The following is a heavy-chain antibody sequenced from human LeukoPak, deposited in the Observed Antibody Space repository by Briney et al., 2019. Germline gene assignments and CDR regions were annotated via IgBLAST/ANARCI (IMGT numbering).Heavy chain of an antibody. J-gene: IGHJ4*02. D-gene: IGHD2-2*01. Sequence: QPGGSLRLSCAASGFTFSSYAMSWVRQAPGKGLEWVSAISGSGGSTYYADSVKGRFTISRDNSKNTLYLQMNSLRAEDTAVYYCAKANVGYYSSTSCYFDYWGQGTLVTVSS. V-gene: IGHV3-23*01. CDR2: ISGSGGST. CDR1: GFTFSSYA. CDR3: AKANVGYYSSTSCYFDY.